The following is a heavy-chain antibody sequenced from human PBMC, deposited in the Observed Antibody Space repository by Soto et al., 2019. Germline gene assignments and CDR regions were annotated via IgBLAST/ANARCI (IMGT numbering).Heavy chain of an antibody. D-gene: IGHD3-22*01. V-gene: IGHV4-39*01. CDR2: IYYSGST. Sequence: PSETLSLTCTVSGGSISSSSYYWGWIRQPPGKGLEWIGSIYYSGSTYYNPSLKSRVTISVDTSKNQFSLKLSSVTAADTAVYYCARGDSLDYYDSSGYYTLFDYWGQGTLVTVSS. CDR1: GGSISSSSYY. J-gene: IGHJ4*02. CDR3: ARGDSLDYYDSSGYYTLFDY.